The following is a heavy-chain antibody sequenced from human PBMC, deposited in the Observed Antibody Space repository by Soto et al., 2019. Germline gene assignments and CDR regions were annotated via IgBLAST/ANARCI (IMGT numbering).Heavy chain of an antibody. Sequence: PGGSLRLSCGVSGFTFSNYYMSWIRQAPGKGLEWVSYISSTGRTIYYADSVKGRFTVSRDNAQNSLSLKLNSLRVEDTAAYYCARSYSSVWAFDYRGQVPPFPVSS. CDR3: ARSYSSVWAFDY. V-gene: IGHV3-11*01. J-gene: IGHJ4*02. CDR1: GFTFSNYY. CDR2: ISSTGRTI. D-gene: IGHD6-19*01.